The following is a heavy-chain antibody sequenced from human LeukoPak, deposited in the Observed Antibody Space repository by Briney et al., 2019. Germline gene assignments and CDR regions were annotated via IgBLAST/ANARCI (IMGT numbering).Heavy chain of an antibody. CDR3: ANLVGGYDPY. V-gene: IGHV1-46*01. J-gene: IGHJ4*02. CDR1: GYTFTSYY. CDR2: INPSGGST. D-gene: IGHD5-12*01. Sequence: ASVKVSCKASGYTFTSYYMHWVRQAPGQGLEWMGIINPSGGSTSYAQKFQGRVTMTRDTSISTAYMELSRLRSDDTAVYYCANLVGGYDPYWGQGTLVTVSS.